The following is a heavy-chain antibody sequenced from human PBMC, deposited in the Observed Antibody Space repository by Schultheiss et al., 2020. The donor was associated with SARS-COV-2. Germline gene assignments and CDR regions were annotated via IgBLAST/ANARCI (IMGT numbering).Heavy chain of an antibody. Sequence: GGSLRLSCAASGFTFSSYWMHWVRQAPGKGLVWVSRINSDGSSTSYADSVKGRFTISRDNSKNTLYLQMNSLRAEDTAVYYCAKVRGSGSYYTPDYYYYGMDVWGQGTTVTVSS. CDR1: GFTFSSYW. J-gene: IGHJ6*02. CDR2: INSDGSST. V-gene: IGHV3-74*01. D-gene: IGHD3-10*01. CDR3: AKVRGSGSYYTPDYYYYGMDV.